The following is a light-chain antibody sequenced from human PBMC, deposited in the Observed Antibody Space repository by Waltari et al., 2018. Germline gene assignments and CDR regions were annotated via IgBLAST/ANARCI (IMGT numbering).Light chain of an antibody. V-gene: IGLV3-21*02. Sequence: SSVLTQAPSVSVAPGQTATVTCGGANIGSRSVHWYQQKPGRAPVLVVYRDCDRPAGIPERFSGSKSGNAATLTISRVEAGDEADYYGHVWDANTVMFGGGTKLTVL. CDR3: HVWDANTVM. CDR2: RDC. CDR1: NIGSRS. J-gene: IGLJ3*02.